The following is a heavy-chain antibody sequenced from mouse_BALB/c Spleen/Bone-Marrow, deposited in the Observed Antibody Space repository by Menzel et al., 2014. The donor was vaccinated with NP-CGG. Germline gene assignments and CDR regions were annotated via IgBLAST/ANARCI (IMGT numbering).Heavy chain of an antibody. V-gene: IGHV2-6-1*01. D-gene: IGHD2-4*01. CDR2: IWSDGST. J-gene: IGHJ3*01. Sequence: VKLVESGPGLVAPSQSLSITCTISGFSLTSYGVHWVRQPPGKGLEWLVVIWSDGSTAYNSALKSRLSISKDNSKSQVXLXXXXXQTDDTAMYYCARSPSTMITGGFAYWGQGTLVTVSA. CDR3: ARSPSTMITGGFAY. CDR1: GFSLTSYG.